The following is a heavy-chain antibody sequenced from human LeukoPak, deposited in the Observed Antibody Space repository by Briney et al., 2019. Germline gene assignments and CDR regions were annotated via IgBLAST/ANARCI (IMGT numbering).Heavy chain of an antibody. V-gene: IGHV1-18*01. CDR3: ARTNRYYDILTGLNWFDP. Sequence: GASVKVSCKASGYTFTSYGISWVRQAPGQGLEWMGWISAYNGNTNYAQKLQGRVTMTTDTSTGTAYMELRSLRSDDTAVYYCARTNRYYDILTGLNWFDPWGQGTLVTVSS. D-gene: IGHD3-9*01. J-gene: IGHJ5*02. CDR2: ISAYNGNT. CDR1: GYTFTSYG.